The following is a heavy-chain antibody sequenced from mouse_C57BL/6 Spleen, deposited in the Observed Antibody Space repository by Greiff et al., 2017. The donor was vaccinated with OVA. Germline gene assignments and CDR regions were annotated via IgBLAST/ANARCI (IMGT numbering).Heavy chain of an antibody. CDR3: TRDSSGSFAY. Sequence: QVHVKQSGAELVRPGASVTLSCKASGYTFTDYEMHWVKQTPVHGLEWIGAIDPETGGTAYNQKFKGKAILTADKSSSTAYMELRSLTSEDSAVYYCTRDSSGSFAYWGQGTLVTVSA. J-gene: IGHJ3*01. V-gene: IGHV1-15*01. CDR2: IDPETGGT. CDR1: GYTFTDYE. D-gene: IGHD3-2*02.